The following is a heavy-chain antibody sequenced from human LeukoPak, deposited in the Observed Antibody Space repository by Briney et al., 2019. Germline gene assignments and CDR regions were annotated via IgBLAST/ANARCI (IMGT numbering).Heavy chain of an antibody. D-gene: IGHD3-22*01. CDR3: ATTSGYRNYYYYYIDV. J-gene: IGHJ6*03. CDR2: SFDGGNS. Sequence: SETPSLTCTVSGVSISNTVYYWGWLLHAPCKGLEWIGTSFDGGNSYYNPSLKSRVTMSVDGSKNQFSLTLASVTAADTAVYYCATTSGYRNYYYYYIDVWGKGTTVTVSS. CDR1: GVSISNTVYY. V-gene: IGHV4-39*05.